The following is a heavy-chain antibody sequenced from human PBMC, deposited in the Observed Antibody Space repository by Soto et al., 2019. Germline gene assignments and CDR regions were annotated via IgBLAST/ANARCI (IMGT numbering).Heavy chain of an antibody. CDR1: GGTFSSYS. D-gene: IGHD3-10*01. V-gene: IGHV1-69*13. CDR3: ATGSFTGTGGSIGYHYYAMDV. Sequence: SVKVSCKSSGGTFSSYSINWVRQAPGQGLEWMGGIIPIFGPANLAKKFQGRVTITADESTTTAYMELSSLTSEDTVVYYCATGSFTGTGGSIGYHYYAMDVWGQGTTVTVSS. J-gene: IGHJ6*02. CDR2: IIPIFGPA.